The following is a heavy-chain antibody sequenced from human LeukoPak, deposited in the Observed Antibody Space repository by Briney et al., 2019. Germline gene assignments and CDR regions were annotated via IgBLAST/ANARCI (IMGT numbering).Heavy chain of an antibody. D-gene: IGHD5-24*01. CDR2: INPNSGGT. CDR1: GYTFTGYF. CDR3: ARAVEMATGAFDY. Sequence: ASVKVSCKASGYTFTGYFMHWVRQAPGQGLEWMGWINPNSGGTNYAQKFQGRATITADESTSTAYMELSSLRSEDTAVYYCARAVEMATGAFDYWGQGTLVTVSS. J-gene: IGHJ4*02. V-gene: IGHV1-2*02.